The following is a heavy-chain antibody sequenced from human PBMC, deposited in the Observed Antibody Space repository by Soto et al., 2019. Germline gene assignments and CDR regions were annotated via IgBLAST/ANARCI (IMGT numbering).Heavy chain of an antibody. CDR1: GGSFSGYY. D-gene: IGHD3-3*01. Sequence: KPSETLSLTCAVYGGSFSGYYWSWIRQPPGKGLEWIGEINHSGSTNYNPSLKSRVTISVDTSKNQFSLKLSSVTAADTAVYYCARAAGFWSGSLGVWGQGTLVTVSS. CDR3: ARAAGFWSGSLGV. J-gene: IGHJ4*02. CDR2: INHSGST. V-gene: IGHV4-34*01.